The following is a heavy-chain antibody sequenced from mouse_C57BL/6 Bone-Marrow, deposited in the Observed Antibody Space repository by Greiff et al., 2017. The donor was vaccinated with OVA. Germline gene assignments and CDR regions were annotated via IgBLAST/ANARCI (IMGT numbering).Heavy chain of an antibody. CDR1: GYTFTSYW. V-gene: IGHV1-55*01. Sequence: QVQLQQPGAELVKPGASVKMSCKASGYTFTSYWITWVKQRPGQGLEWIGDIYPGSGSTNYNEKFKSKATLTVDKSSSTAYMQLSSLTSEDSAVYYCARETGSRRGYFDVWGTGTTVTVSS. J-gene: IGHJ1*03. CDR2: IYPGSGST. CDR3: ARETGSRRGYFDV.